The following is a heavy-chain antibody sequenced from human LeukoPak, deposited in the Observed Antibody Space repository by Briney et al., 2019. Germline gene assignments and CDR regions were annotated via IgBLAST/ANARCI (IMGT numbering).Heavy chain of an antibody. J-gene: IGHJ6*02. D-gene: IGHD2-2*01. CDR1: GFTVSTNY. CDR2: IYSGGST. CDR3: ASLLWWHQLLKYGMDV. Sequence: GGSLRLSCAASGFTVSTNYMGWVRQAPGKGLEWVSVIYSGGSTYYADSVKGRFTISRDNSKNTLYLQMNSLIAEDTAVYYCASLLWWHQLLKYGMDVWGQGTTVTVSS. V-gene: IGHV3-53*01.